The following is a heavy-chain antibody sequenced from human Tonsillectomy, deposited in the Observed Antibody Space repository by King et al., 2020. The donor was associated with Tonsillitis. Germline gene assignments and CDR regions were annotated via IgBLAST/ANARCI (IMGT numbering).Heavy chain of an antibody. V-gene: IGHV3-33*05. CDR3: ARDSKTDYDYVWGTNDY. CDR2: ISYDGSNK. CDR1: GFTFSSYG. J-gene: IGHJ4*02. Sequence: VQLVESGGGVDQPGRSLRLSCAASGFTFSSYGMHWVRQAPGKGLEWVAVISYDGSNKYYADSVKGRFTISRDNSKNTLYLQMNSLRGEDTAVYYCARDSKTDYDYVWGTNDYWGQGTLVTVSS. D-gene: IGHD3-16*01.